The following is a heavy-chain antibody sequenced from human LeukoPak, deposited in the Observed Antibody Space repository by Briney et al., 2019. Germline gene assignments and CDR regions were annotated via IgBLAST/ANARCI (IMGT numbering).Heavy chain of an antibody. V-gene: IGHV4-39*01. Sequence: SETLSLTCTVSGGSIISSSYYWGWIRQPPGKGLEWIGSIYYSGSTYYNPSLKSRVTISIDTSKNQFSLNLSSVTAADTAVYYCARRRYYDSTGYLDWGQGTLVTVSS. J-gene: IGHJ1*01. CDR2: IYYSGST. D-gene: IGHD3-22*01. CDR1: GGSIISSSYY. CDR3: ARRRYYDSTGYLD.